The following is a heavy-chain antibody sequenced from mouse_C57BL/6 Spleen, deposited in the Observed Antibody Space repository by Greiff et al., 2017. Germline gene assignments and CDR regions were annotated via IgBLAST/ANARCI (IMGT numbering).Heavy chain of an antibody. D-gene: IGHD1-1*01. CDR2: INPNYGTT. CDR1: GYSFTDYN. V-gene: IGHV1-39*01. Sequence: VHVKQSGPELVKPGASVKISCKASGYSFTDYNMNWVKQSNGKSLEWIGVINPNYGTTSYNQKFKGKATLTVDQSSSTAYMQLNSLTSEDSAVYYCARVITTVVGYFDYWGQGTTLTVSS. CDR3: ARVITTVVGYFDY. J-gene: IGHJ2*01.